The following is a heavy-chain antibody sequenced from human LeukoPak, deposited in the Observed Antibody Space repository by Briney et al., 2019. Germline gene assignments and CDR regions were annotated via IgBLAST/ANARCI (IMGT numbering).Heavy chain of an antibody. J-gene: IGHJ2*01. CDR1: GGSISSGDYY. V-gene: IGHV4-30-4*01. Sequence: SETLSLTCTGSGGSISSGDYYWSWIRQPPGKGLEWIGYIYYSGSTYYNPSLKSRVTISVDTSKNQFSLKLSSVTAADTAVYYCARDGADGDYTSYWYFDPWGRGTLVTVSS. CDR2: IYYSGST. CDR3: ARDGADGDYTSYWYFDP. D-gene: IGHD4-17*01.